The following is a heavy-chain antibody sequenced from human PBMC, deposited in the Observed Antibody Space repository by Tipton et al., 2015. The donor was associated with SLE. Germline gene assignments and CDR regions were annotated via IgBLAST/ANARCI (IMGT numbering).Heavy chain of an antibody. V-gene: IGHV3-30*02. J-gene: IGHJ4*02. CDR1: GFTFRNYG. Sequence: SLRLSCAASGFTFRNYGMHWVRQAPGKGLEWLTFIQNDGSNKYYADSVKGRFTISRDNSKNTVSLQMNNLRPEDTAVYYCAKDWAIQGRFHYFDYWGQGTLVTVSS. CDR2: IQNDGSNK. CDR3: AKDWAIQGRFHYFDY. D-gene: IGHD1-1*01.